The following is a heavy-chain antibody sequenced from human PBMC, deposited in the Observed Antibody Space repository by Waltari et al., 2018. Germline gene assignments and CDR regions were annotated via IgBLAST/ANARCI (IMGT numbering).Heavy chain of an antibody. J-gene: IGHJ4*02. CDR2: ISSSSSTI. V-gene: IGHV3-48*01. CDR1: GFTFSSYS. CDR3: ARAPDYYDSSGYAQGPFDY. D-gene: IGHD3-22*01. Sequence: EVQLVESGGGLVQPGGSLRLSGAASGFTFSSYSMNWVRQAPGMGLEWVSYISSSSSTIHYAVSVKGRFTISRDNAKNSLYLQMNSLGAEDTAVYYCARAPDYYDSSGYAQGPFDYWGQGTLVTVSS.